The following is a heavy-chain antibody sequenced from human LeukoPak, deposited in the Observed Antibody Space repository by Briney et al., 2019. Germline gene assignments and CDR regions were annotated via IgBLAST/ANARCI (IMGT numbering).Heavy chain of an antibody. CDR1: GYTFTGYY. Sequence: GASVKVSCKASGYTFTGYYMHWVRQAPGQGLEWMGWINPNSGGTYYAQKFQGRVTMTRDTSISTAYMELSRLRSDDTAVYYCARVGMKRELRFVYFDYWGQGTLVTVSS. V-gene: IGHV1-2*02. CDR2: INPNSGGT. D-gene: IGHD1-26*01. J-gene: IGHJ4*02. CDR3: ARVGMKRELRFVYFDY.